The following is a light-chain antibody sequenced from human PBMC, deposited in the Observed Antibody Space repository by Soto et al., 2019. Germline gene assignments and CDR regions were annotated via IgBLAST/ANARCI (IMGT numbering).Light chain of an antibody. CDR3: QHNYRTPIT. CDR1: QGISCY. Sequence: DIQMTPSPSSLSASVGDRVTITCRASQGISCYLSWDQQKPGKDPKFLSYAASSLQRGVPSRFSGSASGTDFTLTVSSLQPEDFATYYCQHNYRTPITCGRGPGLEIK. J-gene: IGKJ5*01. CDR2: AAS. V-gene: IGKV1-39*01.